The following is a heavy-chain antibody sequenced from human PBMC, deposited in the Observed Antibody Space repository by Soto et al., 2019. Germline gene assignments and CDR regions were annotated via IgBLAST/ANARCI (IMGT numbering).Heavy chain of an antibody. CDR1: GFTFTSYA. V-gene: IGHV1-3*01. J-gene: IGHJ4*02. D-gene: IGHD3-10*01. Sequence: ASVKVSCKSSGFTFTSYAIHWLRQAPGQRPQWMGWINGGSGNTKYSQDFQGRVTFTRDTFATTAYLELSSLRSEDTAVYYCARVPPWGNSAGDYYIQHYDSWGQGTPVTVSS. CDR3: ARVPPWGNSAGDYYIQHYDS. CDR2: INGGSGNT.